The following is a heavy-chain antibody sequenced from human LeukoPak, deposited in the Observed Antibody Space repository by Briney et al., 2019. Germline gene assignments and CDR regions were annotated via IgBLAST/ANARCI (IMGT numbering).Heavy chain of an antibody. CDR1: GFTFSSYA. J-gene: IGHJ4*02. CDR3: AKKYDISTGPNYFDY. CDR2: ISGSGGST. Sequence: GGSLRLSCAASGFTFSSYAMSWVRQAPGKGLEWVSAISGSGGSTYYANPVKGRFTISRDNSKNTLYLQMNGLRAEDTAVYYCAKKYDISTGPNYFDYWGQGTLVTVSS. D-gene: IGHD3-9*01. V-gene: IGHV3-23*01.